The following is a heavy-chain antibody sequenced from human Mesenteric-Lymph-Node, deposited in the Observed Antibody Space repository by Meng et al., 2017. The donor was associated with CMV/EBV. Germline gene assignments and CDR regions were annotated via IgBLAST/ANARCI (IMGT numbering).Heavy chain of an antibody. CDR1: GYTFTGYY. CDR3: ARWGGGERVAAGIDGMDV. Sequence: ASVKVSCKASGYTFTGYYMHWVRQAPGQGLEWMGWINPNSGGTNYAQKFQGRVTMTRDTSISTAYMELSRLRSDDTAVYYWARWGGGERVAAGIDGMDVWGQGTTVTVSS. CDR2: INPNSGGT. D-gene: IGHD6-13*01. J-gene: IGHJ6*02. V-gene: IGHV1-2*02.